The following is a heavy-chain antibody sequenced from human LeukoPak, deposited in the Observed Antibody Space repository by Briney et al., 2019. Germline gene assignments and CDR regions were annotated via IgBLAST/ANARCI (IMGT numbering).Heavy chain of an antibody. J-gene: IGHJ6*03. CDR3: ARALFYYYYMDV. Sequence: ASVKVSCKASGYTFTSYYMHWVRQAPGQGLEWMGWINPNSGDTNYAQKLQSRVTMTTDTSTSTAYMELRSLRSDDTAVYYCARALFYYYYMDVWGKGTTVTISS. CDR1: GYTFTSYY. CDR2: INPNSGDT. V-gene: IGHV1-18*04.